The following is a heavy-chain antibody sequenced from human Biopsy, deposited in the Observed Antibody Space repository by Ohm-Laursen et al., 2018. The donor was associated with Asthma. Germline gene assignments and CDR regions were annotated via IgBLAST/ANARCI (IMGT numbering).Heavy chain of an antibody. J-gene: IGHJ3*02. V-gene: IGHV3-30*01. D-gene: IGHD1-1*01. CDR3: VRDGTDDAFDI. Sequence: SLRLSCAASGFSFSNFAIHWVRQAPGKGLEWVGVISKDASTQDYADSVKGRFTMARDNSKNTLDLQMNSLREEDTAVYYCVRDGTDDAFDIWGQGTVGSVSS. CDR1: GFSFSNFA. CDR2: ISKDASTQ.